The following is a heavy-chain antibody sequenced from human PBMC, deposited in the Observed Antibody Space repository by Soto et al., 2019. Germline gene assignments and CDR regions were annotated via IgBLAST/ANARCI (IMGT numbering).Heavy chain of an antibody. CDR1: KFTFSYYG. CDR2: ISYEGSNK. J-gene: IGHJ3*01. CDR3: AKPISISGVIIDAFDV. V-gene: IGHV3-30*18. Sequence: GGSLRLSCAASKFTFSYYGMHWVRQAPGKGLEWVAVISYEGSNKYYADPVKGRFTISRDNSKNTLYLEMNSLRTEDTAVYYCAKPISISGVIIDAFDVWGQGKMVTVSS. D-gene: IGHD3-3*01.